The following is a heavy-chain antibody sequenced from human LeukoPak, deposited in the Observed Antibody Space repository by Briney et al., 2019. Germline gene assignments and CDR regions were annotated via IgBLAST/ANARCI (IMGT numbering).Heavy chain of an antibody. CDR2: ISYDGSNK. CDR1: GFTFSSYG. J-gene: IGHJ4*02. Sequence: PGGSLRLSCAASGFTFSSYGMHWVRQAPGKGLEWVAVISYDGSNKYYADSVKGRFTISRDNSKNTLYLQMNSLRAEDTAVYYCATDPAPGDGYSEPFEFWGQGTLVTVSS. CDR3: ATDPAPGDGYSEPFEF. V-gene: IGHV3-30*03. D-gene: IGHD5-18*01.